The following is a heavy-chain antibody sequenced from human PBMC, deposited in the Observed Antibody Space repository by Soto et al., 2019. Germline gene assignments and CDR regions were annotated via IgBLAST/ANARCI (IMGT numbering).Heavy chain of an antibody. CDR3: AIMMVVPAASYYYYYGMDV. J-gene: IGHJ6*02. Sequence: QVPLVQSGAEVKKPGASVKVSCKASGYTFTSYGISWVRQAPGQGLEWMGWISAYNGNTNYAQKLQGRVTMTTDTSTSTAYMELRSLRSDDTAVYYCAIMMVVPAASYYYYYGMDVWGQGTTVTVSS. CDR2: ISAYNGNT. V-gene: IGHV1-18*01. CDR1: GYTFTSYG. D-gene: IGHD2-2*01.